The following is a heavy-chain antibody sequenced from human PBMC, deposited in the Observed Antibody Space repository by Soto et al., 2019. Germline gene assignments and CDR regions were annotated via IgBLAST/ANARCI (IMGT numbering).Heavy chain of an antibody. CDR3: ARSPRSSPYFDY. D-gene: IGHD6-13*01. CDR1: GYTFSNFW. Sequence: GESLKISCQSSGYTFSNFWIGWVRQLPGKGLEWMGIIYPGDHETRYSPSFHGRVTISADRSINTAYLQWNSLEASDTAFYFCARSPRSSPYFDYWGQGALVTVSS. CDR2: IYPGDHET. J-gene: IGHJ4*02. V-gene: IGHV5-51*01.